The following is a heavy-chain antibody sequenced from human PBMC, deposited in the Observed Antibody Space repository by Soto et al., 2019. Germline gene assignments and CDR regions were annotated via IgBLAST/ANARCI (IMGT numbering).Heavy chain of an antibody. J-gene: IGHJ4*02. CDR2: ISYDGSNK. CDR1: GFTFSSYG. Sequence: GGSLRLSCAASGFTFSSYGMHWVRQAPGKGLEWVAVISYDGSNKYYADSVKGRFTISRDNSKNTLYLQMNSLRAEDTAVYYCAKDRRKDYYGSGSYYRAPIDYWGQGTLVTVSS. D-gene: IGHD3-10*01. V-gene: IGHV3-30*18. CDR3: AKDRRKDYYGSGSYYRAPIDY.